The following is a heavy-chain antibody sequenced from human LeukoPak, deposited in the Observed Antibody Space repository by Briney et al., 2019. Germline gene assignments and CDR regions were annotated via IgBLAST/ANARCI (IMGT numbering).Heavy chain of an antibody. CDR2: ISYDGSNK. J-gene: IGHJ4*02. CDR3: ARAFLAVAAPFDY. Sequence: GGSLRLSCAASGLTFSSNAMHWVRQAPGKGLEWVAVISYDGSNKYYADSVKGRFTISRDNSKNTLYLQMNSLRAEDTAVYYCARAFLAVAAPFDYWGQGTLVTVSS. D-gene: IGHD6-19*01. CDR1: GLTFSSNA. V-gene: IGHV3-30*04.